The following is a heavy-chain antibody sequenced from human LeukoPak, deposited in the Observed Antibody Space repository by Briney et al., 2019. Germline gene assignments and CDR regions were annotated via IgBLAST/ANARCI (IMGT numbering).Heavy chain of an antibody. CDR1: GVSFSGYS. CDR2: INHSGST. Sequence: SETLSLTCAAYGVSFSGYSWSWIHQPPGKGLEWIGEINHSGSTNDNPSLRSRVIVSVDTSKNQFSLKLSSVTAADTAVYYCARGGYTSSFDYWGQGTLVTVSS. V-gene: IGHV4-34*01. D-gene: IGHD6-13*01. CDR3: ARGGYTSSFDY. J-gene: IGHJ4*02.